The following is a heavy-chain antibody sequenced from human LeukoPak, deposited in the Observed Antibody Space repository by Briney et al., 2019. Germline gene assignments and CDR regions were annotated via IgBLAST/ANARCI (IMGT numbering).Heavy chain of an antibody. CDR2: INPNSGGT. V-gene: IGHV1-2*02. J-gene: IGHJ3*02. Sequence: GASVKVSFTASGYTFTCYYMHWVRQAPGQGLEWMGWINPNSGGTNYAQKFQGRVTMTRDTSISTAYMELSRLRSDDTAVYYCARGGDCYSSENDAFDIWGQGTMVTVSS. D-gene: IGHD2-21*02. CDR3: ARGGDCYSSENDAFDI. CDR1: GYTFTCYY.